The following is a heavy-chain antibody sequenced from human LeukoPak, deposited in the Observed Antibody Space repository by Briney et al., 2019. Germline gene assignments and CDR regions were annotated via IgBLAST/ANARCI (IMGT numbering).Heavy chain of an antibody. J-gene: IGHJ6*03. V-gene: IGHV1-18*01. CDR1: GYTFTSYG. D-gene: IGHD2-2*01. CDR2: ISAYNGNT. Sequence: GASVTVSCKASGYTFTSYGMSWVRQAPGQGLEWMGWISAYNGNTNYARKLQGRVTVTTDTSTSTAYMELRSLTSGDTAVYYCTRDRLDYCSSTSCYPYYYYYMDVWGKGTTVTVSS. CDR3: TRDRLDYCSSTSCYPYYYYYMDV.